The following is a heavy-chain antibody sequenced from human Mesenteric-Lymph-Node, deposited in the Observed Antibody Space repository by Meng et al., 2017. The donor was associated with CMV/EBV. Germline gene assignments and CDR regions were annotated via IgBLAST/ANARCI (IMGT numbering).Heavy chain of an antibody. CDR2: IGTAGDT. Sequence: GGSLRLSCAASGFTFSSYDMHWVRQATGKGLEWVSGIGTAGDTYYPDSVKGRFTISRESARNSLYLQMNSLRAGDTAVYYCARDPKLGATRGWFDPWGQGTLVTVSS. D-gene: IGHD1-26*01. CDR3: ARDPKLGATRGWFDP. V-gene: IGHV3-13*01. J-gene: IGHJ5*02. CDR1: GFTFSSYD.